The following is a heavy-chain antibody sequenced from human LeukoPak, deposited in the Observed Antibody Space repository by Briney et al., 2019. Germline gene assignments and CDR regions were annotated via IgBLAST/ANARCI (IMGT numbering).Heavy chain of an antibody. J-gene: IGHJ5*02. CDR3: ARAPPEFDP. CDR1: GFTFSSYS. Sequence: PGGSLRLSRAASGFTFSSYSMNWVRQAQGKGLEWVSSISSSSSYIYYADSVKGRFTISRDNAKNSLYLQMNSLRAEDTAVYYCARAPPEFDPWGQGTLVTVSS. CDR2: ISSSSSYI. V-gene: IGHV3-21*01.